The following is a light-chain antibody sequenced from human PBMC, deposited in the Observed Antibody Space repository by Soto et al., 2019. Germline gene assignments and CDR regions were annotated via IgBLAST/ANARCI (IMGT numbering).Light chain of an antibody. CDR3: ASYTSSATYV. V-gene: IGLV2-14*01. CDR2: DVT. J-gene: IGLJ1*01. Sequence: QSALTQPASVSGSPGQSITISCTGTSRDVGGYNYVSWYQQHPGKAPKLMIYDVTNRPSGVSSRFSGSKSGNTASLTISGLQAEDEADYYCASYTSSATYVIGTGTKVTVL. CDR1: SRDVGGYNY.